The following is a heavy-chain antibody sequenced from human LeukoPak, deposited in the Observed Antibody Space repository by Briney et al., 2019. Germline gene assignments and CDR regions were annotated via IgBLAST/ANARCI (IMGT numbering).Heavy chain of an antibody. Sequence: ASVKVSCKASGYTFTGYYMHWVRQAPGQGLEWMGWISAYNGNTNYAQKLQGRVTMTTDTSTSTAYMELRSLRSDDTAVYYCARTDRYSSSRRIVDIWGQGTMVTVSS. CDR3: ARTDRYSSSRRIVDI. J-gene: IGHJ3*02. CDR2: ISAYNGNT. D-gene: IGHD6-6*01. V-gene: IGHV1-18*04. CDR1: GYTFTGYY.